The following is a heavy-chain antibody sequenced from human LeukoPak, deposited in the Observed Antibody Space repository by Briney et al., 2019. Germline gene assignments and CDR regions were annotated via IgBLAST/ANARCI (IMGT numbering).Heavy chain of an antibody. Sequence: SETLSLTCTVSGGSISSGSYYRRSIRQPAGKGLEWIARIYTSGSTNYNPSLKSRVTISVDTSKNQFSLKLSSVTAADTAVYYCARDFADYYDSSGYCTFCYCGQGTLVTVSS. D-gene: IGHD3-22*01. CDR1: GGSISSGSYY. CDR3: ARDFADYYDSSGYCTFCY. CDR2: IYTSGST. J-gene: IGHJ4*02. V-gene: IGHV4-61*02.